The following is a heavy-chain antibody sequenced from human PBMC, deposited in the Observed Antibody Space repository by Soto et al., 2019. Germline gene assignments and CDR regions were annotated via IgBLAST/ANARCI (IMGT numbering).Heavy chain of an antibody. CDR1: GGSISSSSYY. CDR2: IYYSGST. Sequence: PSETLSLTCTVSGGSISSSSYYWGWIRQPPGKGLEWIGSIYYSGSTYYNPSLKSRVTISVDTSKNQFSLKLSSVTAADTAVYYCARFEVKGPYSGRFDPWGQGTLVTVSS. D-gene: IGHD3-16*01. CDR3: ARFEVKGPYSGRFDP. V-gene: IGHV4-39*01. J-gene: IGHJ5*02.